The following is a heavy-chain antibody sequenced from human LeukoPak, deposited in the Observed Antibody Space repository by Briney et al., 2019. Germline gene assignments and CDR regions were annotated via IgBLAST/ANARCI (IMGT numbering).Heavy chain of an antibody. CDR3: ARVRDDYTYFDC. V-gene: IGHV3-21*01. D-gene: IGHD4-11*01. CDR2: ISSSSSYI. J-gene: IGHJ4*02. CDR1: GFTFSNFG. Sequence: GGSLRLSCAASGFTFSNFGINWVRQAPGKGLEWVSSISSSSSYISYADSVKGRFTISRDNAKNSLDLQMNSLRAEDTAVYYCARVRDDYTYFDCWGQGTLVTVSS.